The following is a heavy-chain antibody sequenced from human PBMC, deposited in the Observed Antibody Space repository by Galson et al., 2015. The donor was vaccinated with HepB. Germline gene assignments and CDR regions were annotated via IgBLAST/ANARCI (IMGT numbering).Heavy chain of an antibody. V-gene: IGHV4-59*01. J-gene: IGHJ5*02. CDR3: AREGYCSSTSCFNWFDP. D-gene: IGHD2-2*01. CDR2: IYYSGST. CDR1: GGSIRSYY. Sequence: ETLSLTCSVSGGSIRSYYWSWIRQPPGKGLEWIGYIYYSGSTIYNPSLKSRVTISVDTSKNQFSLKLSSVTAADTAVYYCAREGYCSSTSCFNWFDPWGQGTLVTVSS.